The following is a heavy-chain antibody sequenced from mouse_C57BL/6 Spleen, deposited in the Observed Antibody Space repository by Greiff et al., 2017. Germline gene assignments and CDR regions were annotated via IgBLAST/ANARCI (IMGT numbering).Heavy chain of an antibody. D-gene: IGHD2-3*01. Sequence: QVQLQQPGAELVKPGASVKLSCKASGYTFTSYWMQWVKQRPGQGLEWIGEIDPSDSYTNYNQKFKGKATLTVDTSSRTAYMQLSSLTSEDSAVYYCARSGGWFFDYWGQGTTLTVSS. CDR3: ARSGGWFFDY. CDR2: IDPSDSYT. CDR1: GYTFTSYW. J-gene: IGHJ2*01. V-gene: IGHV1-50*01.